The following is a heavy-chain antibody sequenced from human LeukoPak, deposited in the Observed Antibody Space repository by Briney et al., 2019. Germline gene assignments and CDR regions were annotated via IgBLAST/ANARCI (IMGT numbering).Heavy chain of an antibody. CDR3: ARGRGPYAWDY. D-gene: IGHD5-12*01. CDR1: GFTVSSNY. V-gene: IGHV3-66*02. Sequence: GGSLRLSCAASGFTVSSNYMNWVRQAPGKGLEWVSVIYSGGSTYYADSVKGRFTISRDNSKNTLYLQMNSLRPEDTAVYYCARGRGPYAWDYWGQGTLVTVSS. CDR2: IYSGGST. J-gene: IGHJ4*02.